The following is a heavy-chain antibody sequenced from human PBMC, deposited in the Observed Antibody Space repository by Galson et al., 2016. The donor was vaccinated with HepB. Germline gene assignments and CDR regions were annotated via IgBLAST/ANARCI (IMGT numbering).Heavy chain of an antibody. Sequence: SVKVSCKASGYSFTGYYMHWVRQAPGQGLEWMGMINPSGGSTTYTQKFLGRVTMTRDMSTSTVYMELRSLRSEDTAVYYCARVKWLRSPFDMWGQGTMVPSPQ. V-gene: IGHV1-46*03. J-gene: IGHJ3*02. D-gene: IGHD5-12*01. CDR1: GYSFTGYY. CDR2: INPSGGST. CDR3: ARVKWLRSPFDM.